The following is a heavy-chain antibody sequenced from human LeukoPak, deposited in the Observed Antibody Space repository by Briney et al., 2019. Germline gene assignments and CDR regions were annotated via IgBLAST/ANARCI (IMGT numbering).Heavy chain of an antibody. CDR2: INPNSGGT. CDR3: ARVGEYGTGSAMVMTN. J-gene: IGHJ4*02. V-gene: IGHV1-2*02. Sequence: GASVKVSCRASGYTFTGYYMHWVRQAPGQGLEWMGWINPNSGGTNHAQKFQGRVTMTRDTSISTAYMELSRLRSDDTAVYYCARVGEYGTGSAMVMTNWGQGTLVTVSS. D-gene: IGHD3-16*01. CDR1: GYTFTGYY.